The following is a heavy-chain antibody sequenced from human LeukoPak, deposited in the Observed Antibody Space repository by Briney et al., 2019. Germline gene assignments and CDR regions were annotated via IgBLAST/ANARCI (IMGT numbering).Heavy chain of an antibody. D-gene: IGHD3-10*01. CDR1: EFTFNRYW. CDR2: IKHDGSEA. CDR3: TRDALFGSGRTHLDF. J-gene: IGHJ4*02. V-gene: IGHV3-7*01. Sequence: PGGSLRLSCAASEFTFNRYWMSWVRQAPGKGREWLANIKHDGSEAHYVDSVKGRFTISRDNAKNSLSLQMNSLNVDDTGVYFCTRDALFGSGRTHLDFWSQGTLVSVSS.